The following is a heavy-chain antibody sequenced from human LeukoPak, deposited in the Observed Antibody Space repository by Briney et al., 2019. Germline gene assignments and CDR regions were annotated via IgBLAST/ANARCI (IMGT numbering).Heavy chain of an antibody. CDR2: IYYRGST. D-gene: IGHD3-10*01. CDR1: DGSISSSDHY. CDR3: ARRSVRGVIDY. J-gene: IGHJ4*02. Sequence: SETLSLTCTVSDGSISSSDHYWGWIRRPPGKGLEWIGSIYYRGSTYYNPSLKSRVTIFVDTSKNQFSLKLSSVTAADTAVYYCARRSVRGVIDYWGQGTLVTVSS. V-gene: IGHV4-39*01.